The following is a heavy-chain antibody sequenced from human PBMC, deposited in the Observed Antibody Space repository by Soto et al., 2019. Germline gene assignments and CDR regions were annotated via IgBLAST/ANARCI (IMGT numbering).Heavy chain of an antibody. CDR1: DYTFTSYG. Sequence: QVQLVQSGAEVKKPGASVKVSCKASDYTFTSYGINWVRQAPGQGLEWMGWISPYNDNTQYAQRFQGRVTLTTDTSTNTAYMELWRLRSDDTAVYYCARGMLELPICYWVQGTLGTVSS. J-gene: IGHJ4*02. CDR3: ARGMLELPICY. D-gene: IGHD1-26*01. V-gene: IGHV1-18*01. CDR2: ISPYNDNT.